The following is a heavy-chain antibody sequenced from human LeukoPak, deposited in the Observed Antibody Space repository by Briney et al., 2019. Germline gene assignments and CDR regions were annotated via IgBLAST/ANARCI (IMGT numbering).Heavy chain of an antibody. V-gene: IGHV3-48*03. CDR3: ARDSSRVGATTNFDY. CDR2: ISSSGSTI. J-gene: IGHJ4*02. Sequence: PGGSLRLSCAASGFTFSSYEMNWVRQAPGKGLEWVSYISSSGSTIYYADSVKGRFTISRDKAKNSLYLQMNSLRAEDTAVYYCARDSSRVGATTNFDYWGQGTLVTVSS. CDR1: GFTFSSYE. D-gene: IGHD1-26*01.